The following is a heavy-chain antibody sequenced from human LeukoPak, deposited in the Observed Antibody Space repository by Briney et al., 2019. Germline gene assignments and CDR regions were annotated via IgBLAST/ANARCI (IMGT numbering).Heavy chain of an antibody. J-gene: IGHJ6*03. CDR1: GYTFTSYA. CDR2: INAGNGNT. Sequence: GASVKVSCKASGYTFTSYAMHWVRQAPGQRLEWMGWINAGNGNTKYSQKFQGRVTITRDTSASTAYMELSSLRSEDTAVYYCARDYGTYSSSSSYYYYYMDVWGKGTTVTVSS. CDR3: ARDYGTYSSSSSYYYYYMDV. V-gene: IGHV1-3*01. D-gene: IGHD6-6*01.